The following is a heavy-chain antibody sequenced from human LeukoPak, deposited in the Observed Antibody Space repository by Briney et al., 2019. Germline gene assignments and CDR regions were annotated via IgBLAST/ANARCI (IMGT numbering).Heavy chain of an antibody. Sequence: SETLSLTCAVYGGSFSGYYWSWIRQPPGKGLEWIGEINHSGSTNYNPSLKSRVTISVDTYKNQFSLKLSSVTAADTAVYYCARSASSSWFIDAFDIWGQGTMVTVSS. CDR3: ARSASSSWFIDAFDI. CDR2: INHSGST. D-gene: IGHD6-13*01. CDR1: GGSFSGYY. J-gene: IGHJ3*02. V-gene: IGHV4-34*01.